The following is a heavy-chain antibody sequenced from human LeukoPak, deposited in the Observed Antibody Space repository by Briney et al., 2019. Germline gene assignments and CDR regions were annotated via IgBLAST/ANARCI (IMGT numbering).Heavy chain of an antibody. CDR2: ISAYNGNT. CDR1: GYTFTSYG. Sequence: ASVKVSCTASGYTFTSYGISWVRQAPGQGLEWMGWISAYNGNTNYAQKLQGRVTMTTDTSTSTAYMELRSLRSDDTAVYYCARGQYYDFWSGYYKGASYYYYGMDVWGQGTTVTVSS. V-gene: IGHV1-18*01. D-gene: IGHD3-3*01. CDR3: ARGQYYDFWSGYYKGASYYYYGMDV. J-gene: IGHJ6*02.